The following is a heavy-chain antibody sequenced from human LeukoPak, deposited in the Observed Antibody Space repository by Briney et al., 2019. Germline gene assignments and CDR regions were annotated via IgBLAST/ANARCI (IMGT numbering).Heavy chain of an antibody. D-gene: IGHD3-10*02. CDR2: ISSSGSTI. Sequence: GGSLRLSSAASGFTFSSYEMNWVRQAPGKGLKWVSYISSSGSTIYYADSVKGRFTISRDNAKNTLYLQMNSLRAEDTAVYYCAELGITMIGGVWGKGTTVTISS. CDR3: AELGITMIGGV. J-gene: IGHJ6*04. V-gene: IGHV3-48*03. CDR1: GFTFSSYE.